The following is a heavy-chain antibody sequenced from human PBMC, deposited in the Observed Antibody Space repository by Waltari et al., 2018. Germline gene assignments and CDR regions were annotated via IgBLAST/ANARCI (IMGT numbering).Heavy chain of an antibody. CDR2: VDPDDGET. J-gene: IGHJ4*02. CDR3: ATGSGTYSPDY. Sequence: EVQLVQSGAEVKNPGAAVKISCKVSGYTFNDYSLHWVQQAPGKGLEWMGLVDPDDGETVSAKRFQDRLTITADTSADTAYMELSSLRSEDTAVYYCATGSGTYSPDYWGQGTLVTVSS. D-gene: IGHD1-26*01. V-gene: IGHV1-69-2*01. CDR1: GYTFNDYS.